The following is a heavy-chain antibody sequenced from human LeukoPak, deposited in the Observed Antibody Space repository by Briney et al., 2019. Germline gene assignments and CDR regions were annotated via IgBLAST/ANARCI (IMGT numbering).Heavy chain of an antibody. V-gene: IGHV4-59*01. CDR1: GASFSGYY. D-gene: IGHD3-16*01. CDR3: ARETSQKGAHYMDV. CDR2: IYYSGST. Sequence: SETLSLTCAVSGASFSGYYWSWIRQPPGKGLEWIGYIYYSGSTNYNPSLKSRVTISVDTSKNQFSLKLSSVTAADTAVYYCARETSQKGAHYMDVWGKGTTVTISS. J-gene: IGHJ6*03.